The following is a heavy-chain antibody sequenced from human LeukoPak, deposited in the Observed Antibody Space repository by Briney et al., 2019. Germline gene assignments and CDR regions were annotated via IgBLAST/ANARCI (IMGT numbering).Heavy chain of an antibody. CDR1: GFTFSDYY. D-gene: IGHD3-10*01. V-gene: IGHV3-11*04. CDR3: ARDGAYYYGSGSSYNGLDY. Sequence: GGSLRLSCAASGFTFSDYYMSWIRQAPGKGLEWVAQVSSSGSTIYYTDSVKGRFTISRDNAKNSLYLEMNSLRAEDTAVYYCARDGAYYYGSGSSYNGLDYWGQGILVSVSS. J-gene: IGHJ4*02. CDR2: VSSSGSTI.